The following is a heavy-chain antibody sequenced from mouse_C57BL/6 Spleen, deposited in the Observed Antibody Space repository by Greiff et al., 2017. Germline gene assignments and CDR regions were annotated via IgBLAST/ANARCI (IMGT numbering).Heavy chain of an antibody. Sequence: VQLQQPGAELVMPGASVKLSCTASGYTFTSYWMHWVKQRPGQGLEWIGEIDPSAGYTNYNQKFKGKSTLTVDQSSSTAYLQLSSLACEASALYSCATLDSNYEGFDYWGQGTTLTVSS. V-gene: IGHV1-69*01. CDR3: ATLDSNYEGFDY. CDR2: IDPSAGYT. J-gene: IGHJ2*01. CDR1: GYTFTSYW. D-gene: IGHD2-5*01.